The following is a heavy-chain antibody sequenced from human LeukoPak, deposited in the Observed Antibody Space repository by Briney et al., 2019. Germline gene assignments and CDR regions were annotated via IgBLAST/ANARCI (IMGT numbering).Heavy chain of an antibody. J-gene: IGHJ4*02. CDR1: GGSISDTNYY. CDR3: ARHRRIAGVTCDYFDY. V-gene: IGHV4-39*01. Sequence: PSETLSLTCTVSGGSISDTNYYWGWIRQSPGKGLEWIGSIFYSGSSYCNPSLKSRVTMSADTSRNQFSLKLNSVTAADTALYYCARHRRIAGVTCDYFDYWGQGTLVTVSS. D-gene: IGHD1-26*01. CDR2: IFYSGSS.